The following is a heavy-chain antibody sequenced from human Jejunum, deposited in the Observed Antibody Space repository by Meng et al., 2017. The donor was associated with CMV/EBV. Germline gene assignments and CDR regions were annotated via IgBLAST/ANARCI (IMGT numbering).Heavy chain of an antibody. Sequence: AASGFTFSSYAMTWVRQAPGKGLGWVSGISESGTYYADSVRGRFTISRDNSKYMFYLQMNSLRAEGTAVYYCAKDRSAYYYYGMDVWGQGTTVTVSS. CDR3: AKDRSAYYYYGMDV. J-gene: IGHJ6*01. V-gene: IGHV3-23*01. CDR1: GFTFSSYA. CDR2: ISESGT.